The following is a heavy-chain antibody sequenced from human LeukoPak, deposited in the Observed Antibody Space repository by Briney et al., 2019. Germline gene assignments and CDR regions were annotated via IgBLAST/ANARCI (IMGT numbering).Heavy chain of an antibody. D-gene: IGHD5-18*01. V-gene: IGHV4-39*07. CDR3: ARATDTAMDFDY. J-gene: IGHJ4*02. Sequence: PSETLFLTCTVSGASISSSGYYWGWIRQPPGKGLEWIGTTYYTGSTYYSPSLKSRVTISVDTSKNQFSLRLSSVTAADTAVYYCARATDTAMDFDYWGQGTLVTVSS. CDR2: TYYTGST. CDR1: GASISSSGYY.